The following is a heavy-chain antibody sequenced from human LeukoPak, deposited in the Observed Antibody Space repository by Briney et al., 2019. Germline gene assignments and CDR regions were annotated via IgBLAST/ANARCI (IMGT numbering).Heavy chain of an antibody. CDR3: ARDKVNYDVLTGYYTFTKGDYYGMDV. J-gene: IGHJ6*02. CDR2: IYYSGST. V-gene: IGHV4-59*01. CDR1: GGSISSYY. Sequence: SETLSLTCTVSGGSISSYYWSWIRQPPGKGLEWIGYIYYSGSTNYNPSLKSRVTISVDTSKNQFSLKLNSVTAADTAVCYCARDKVNYDVLTGYYTFTKGDYYGMDVWGQGTTVTVSS. D-gene: IGHD3-9*01.